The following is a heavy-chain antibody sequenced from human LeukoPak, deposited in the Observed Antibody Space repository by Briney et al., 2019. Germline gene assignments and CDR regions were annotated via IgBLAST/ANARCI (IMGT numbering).Heavy chain of an antibody. D-gene: IGHD3-10*01. CDR3: ARDPSRGLYYFDH. V-gene: IGHV3-53*01. J-gene: IGHJ4*02. CDR1: GFTVSSNY. Sequence: PGGSLRLSCAASGFTVSSNYMSWVRQAPGKGLEWVSALYSGGSIYYADSVKGRFSISRDNSKNTLFLQMNSLRAEDTAVYYCARDPSRGLYYFDHWGQGTLVTVSS. CDR2: LYSGGSI.